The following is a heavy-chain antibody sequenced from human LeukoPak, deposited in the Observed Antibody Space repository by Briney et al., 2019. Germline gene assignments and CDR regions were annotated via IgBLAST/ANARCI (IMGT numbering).Heavy chain of an antibody. Sequence: ISGSGGSTYYADSVKGRFTISRDNSKNTLYLQMNSLRAEDTAVYYCAKDNEAWGLRPLFDYWGQGTLVTVSS. CDR3: AKDNEAWGLRPLFDY. CDR2: ISGSGGST. V-gene: IGHV3-23*01. J-gene: IGHJ4*02. D-gene: IGHD1-26*01.